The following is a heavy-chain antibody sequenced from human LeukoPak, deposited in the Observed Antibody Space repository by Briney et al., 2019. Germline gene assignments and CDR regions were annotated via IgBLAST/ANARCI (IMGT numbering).Heavy chain of an antibody. Sequence: ASVKVSCKVSGYTLTELSMHWVRQAPGKGLEWMGGFDPGDGETIYAQKFQGRVTMTEDTSTDTAYMELSSLRSEDTAVYYCATVRRNSNYDSSGYSGYYGMDVWGQGTTVTVSS. CDR3: ATVRRNSNYDSSGYSGYYGMDV. V-gene: IGHV1-24*01. CDR1: GYTLTELS. J-gene: IGHJ6*02. CDR2: FDPGDGET. D-gene: IGHD3-22*01.